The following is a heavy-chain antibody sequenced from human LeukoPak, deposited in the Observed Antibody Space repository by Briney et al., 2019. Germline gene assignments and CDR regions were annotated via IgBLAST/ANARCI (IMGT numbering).Heavy chain of an antibody. CDR2: ISTFNGDT. Sequence: GASVTVSCKASGYTFTDHGISWVRQAPGQGLEWMGWISTFNGDTNYAQKFQGRVTITSETSTNTAHMELGSLRSDDTAIYYCARDLAFLPVPAANGWLDPWGQGTLVTVSS. D-gene: IGHD3-16*01. J-gene: IGHJ5*02. V-gene: IGHV1-18*01. CDR3: ARDLAFLPVPAANGWLDP. CDR1: GYTFTDHG.